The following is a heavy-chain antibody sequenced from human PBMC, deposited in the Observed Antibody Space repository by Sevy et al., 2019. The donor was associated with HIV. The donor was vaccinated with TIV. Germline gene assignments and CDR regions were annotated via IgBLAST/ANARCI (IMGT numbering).Heavy chain of an antibody. Sequence: GGSLRLSCAASGFTFSRYWMSWVRQTPGKGLEWVGRIKSKTDGGTTDYAAPVKGRFTISRDDSKNTLYLQMNSLKTEDTAVYYCTTDRRGGYCSSTSCSRYYYYYGMDVWGQGTTVTVSS. J-gene: IGHJ6*02. CDR1: GFTFSRYW. D-gene: IGHD2-2*01. CDR3: TTDRRGGYCSSTSCSRYYYYYGMDV. CDR2: IKSKTDGGTT. V-gene: IGHV3-15*01.